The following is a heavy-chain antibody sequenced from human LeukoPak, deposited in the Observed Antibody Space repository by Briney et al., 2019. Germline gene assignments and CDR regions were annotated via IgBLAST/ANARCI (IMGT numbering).Heavy chain of an antibody. CDR3: ARDDLPGYCSSTSCYAPPLFDY. Sequence: GGSLRLSCAASGFTFSSYGMHWVRQAPGKGLEWVAVIWYDGSNKYYADSVKGRFTISRDNSKNTLYLQMNSLRAEDTAVYYCARDDLPGYCSSTSCYAPPLFDYWGQGTLVTVSS. V-gene: IGHV3-33*01. J-gene: IGHJ4*02. CDR2: IWYDGSNK. CDR1: GFTFSSYG. D-gene: IGHD2-2*01.